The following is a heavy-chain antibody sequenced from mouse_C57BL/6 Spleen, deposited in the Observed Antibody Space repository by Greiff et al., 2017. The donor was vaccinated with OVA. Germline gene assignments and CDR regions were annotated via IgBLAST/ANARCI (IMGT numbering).Heavy chain of an antibody. Sequence: EVMLVESEGGLVQPGSSMKLSCTASGFTFSDYYMAWVRQVPEKGLEWVANINYDGSSTYYLDSLKSRFIISRDNAKNILYLQMSSLKSEDTATYYCARVGDYDGPVWYFDVWGTGTTVTVSS. CDR1: GFTFSDYY. D-gene: IGHD2-4*01. CDR2: INYDGSST. V-gene: IGHV5-16*01. CDR3: ARVGDYDGPVWYFDV. J-gene: IGHJ1*03.